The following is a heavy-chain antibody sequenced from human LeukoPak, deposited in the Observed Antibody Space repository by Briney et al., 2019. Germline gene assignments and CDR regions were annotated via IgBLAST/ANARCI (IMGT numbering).Heavy chain of an antibody. J-gene: IGHJ4*02. CDR1: GFTFSSYA. Sequence: GGSLRLSCAASGFTFSSYAMGWVRQAPGKGLEWVSGISGSAGSTYYADSVKGRFTISRDNSKNTLYLQMNSLRAEDTAVYYCSRGRYCSSTSCYIDYWGQGTLVTVAS. CDR2: ISGSAGST. V-gene: IGHV3-23*01. D-gene: IGHD2-2*02. CDR3: SRGRYCSSTSCYIDY.